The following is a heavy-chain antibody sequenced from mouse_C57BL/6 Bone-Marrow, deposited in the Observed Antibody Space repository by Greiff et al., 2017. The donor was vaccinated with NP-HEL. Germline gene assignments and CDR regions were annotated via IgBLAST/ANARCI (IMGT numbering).Heavy chain of an antibody. J-gene: IGHJ2*01. V-gene: IGHV1-61*01. CDR3: ARDYYDYEGDYFDY. Sequence: QVQLQQPGAELVRPGSSVKLSCKASGYTFTSYWMDWVKQRPGQGLEWIGNIYPSDSETHYNQKFKDKATLTVDKSSSTAYMQLSSLTSEDSAVYYCARDYYDYEGDYFDYWGQGTTLTVSS. CDR1: GYTFTSYW. D-gene: IGHD2-4*01. CDR2: IYPSDSET.